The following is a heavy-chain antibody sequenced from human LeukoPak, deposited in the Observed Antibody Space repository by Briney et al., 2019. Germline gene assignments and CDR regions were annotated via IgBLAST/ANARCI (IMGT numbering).Heavy chain of an antibody. V-gene: IGHV4-59*01. Sequence: PSETLSLTCNVSGGSISSYYWSWIRQPPGKGLEWIGDSYYSGSTNYNPSLKSRVTISVDTSKNQFSLKLTSVTAADTAAYYCARMGPPLRGVRYYYYMDVWGKGTTVTVSS. CDR3: ARMGPPLRGVRYYYYMDV. CDR1: GGSISSYY. CDR2: SYYSGST. J-gene: IGHJ6*03. D-gene: IGHD3-10*01.